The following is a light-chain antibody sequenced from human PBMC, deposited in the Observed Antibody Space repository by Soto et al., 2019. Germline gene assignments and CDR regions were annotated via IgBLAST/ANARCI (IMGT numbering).Light chain of an antibody. CDR3: MQALQTPLT. Sequence: DIVMTQSPFSLPVTPGEPASISCRSSQSLLHSKGYNYLDWYLQKPGQSPQLLIYLGSNRASGVPDRFSGSGSGTDFTLKISRVEAEDVGIYYCMQALQTPLTFGGGTKVEIK. CDR1: QSLLHSKGYNY. J-gene: IGKJ4*01. CDR2: LGS. V-gene: IGKV2-28*01.